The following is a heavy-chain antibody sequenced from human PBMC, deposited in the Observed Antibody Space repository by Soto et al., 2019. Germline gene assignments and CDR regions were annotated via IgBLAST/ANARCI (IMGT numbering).Heavy chain of an antibody. CDR1: GGTFSSYA. Sequence: SVKVSCKASGGTFSSYAISWVRQAPGQGLEWMGGIIPIFGTANYAQKFQGRVTITADESTSTAYMELSSLRSEDTAVYYCARDRAEHYDFWSGYPHYFDYWGQGTLVTVSS. CDR2: IIPIFGTA. D-gene: IGHD3-3*01. CDR3: ARDRAEHYDFWSGYPHYFDY. V-gene: IGHV1-69*13. J-gene: IGHJ4*02.